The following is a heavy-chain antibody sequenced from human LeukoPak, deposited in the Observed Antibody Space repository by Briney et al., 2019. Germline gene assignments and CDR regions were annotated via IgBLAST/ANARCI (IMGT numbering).Heavy chain of an antibody. J-gene: IGHJ4*02. CDR2: ISGSASTI. Sequence: PGGSLRLSCAASGFTFSDYYMNWIRQAPGKGLEWLSYISGSASTIYYADSVKGRFTISRDNAKNSLYLQMNSLRAEDTAVYYCARAGRIAARPRDFDYWGQGTLVTVSS. CDR1: GFTFSDYY. CDR3: ARAGRIAARPRDFDY. V-gene: IGHV3-11*01. D-gene: IGHD6-6*01.